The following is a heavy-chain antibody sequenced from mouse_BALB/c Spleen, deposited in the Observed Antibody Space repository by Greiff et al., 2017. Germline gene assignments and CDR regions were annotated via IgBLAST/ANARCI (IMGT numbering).Heavy chain of an antibody. Sequence: EVKVEESGGGLVQPGGSMKLSCVASGFTFSNYWMNWVRQSPEKGLEWVAEIRLKSNNYATHYAESVKGRFTISRDDSKSSVYLQMNNLRAEDTGIYYCTLIYYDYYYAMDYWGQGTSVTVSS. J-gene: IGHJ4*01. CDR2: IRLKSNNYAT. D-gene: IGHD2-4*01. CDR3: TLIYYDYYYAMDY. CDR1: GFTFSNYW. V-gene: IGHV6-6*02.